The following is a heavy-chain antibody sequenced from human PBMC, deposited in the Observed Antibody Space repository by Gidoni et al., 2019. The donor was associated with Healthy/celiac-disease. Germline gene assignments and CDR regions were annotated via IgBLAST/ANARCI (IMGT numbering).Heavy chain of an antibody. CDR1: GFTFSSYS. V-gene: IGHV3-48*02. Sequence: EVQLVESGGGLVQPGGSLRLACAASGFTFSSYSMNWVRQAPGKGLEWVSYISSSSSTIYYADSVKGRFTISRDNAKNSLYLQMNSLRDEDTAVYYCARGRNGRGNTDSISRWFDPWGQGTLVTVSS. CDR3: ARGRNGRGNTDSISRWFDP. D-gene: IGHD1-1*01. CDR2: ISSSSSTI. J-gene: IGHJ5*02.